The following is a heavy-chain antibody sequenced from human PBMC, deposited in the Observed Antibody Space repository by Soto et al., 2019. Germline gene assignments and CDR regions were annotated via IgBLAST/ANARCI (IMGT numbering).Heavy chain of an antibody. CDR1: GFTFSSYA. D-gene: IGHD5-12*01. J-gene: IGHJ4*02. V-gene: IGHV3-23*01. CDR3: AKDLWYSGYDLWGGYFDY. Sequence: PGGSLRLSCAASGFTFSSYAMSWVRQAPGKGLEWVSAISGSGGSTYYVDSVKGRFTISRDNSKNTLYLQMNSLRAEDTAVYYCAKDLWYSGYDLWGGYFDYWGQGTLVTVSS. CDR2: ISGSGGST.